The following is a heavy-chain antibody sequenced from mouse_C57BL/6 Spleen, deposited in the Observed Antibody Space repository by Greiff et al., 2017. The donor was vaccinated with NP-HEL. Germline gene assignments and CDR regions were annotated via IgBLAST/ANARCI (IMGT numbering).Heavy chain of an antibody. Sequence: QVQLQQSGAELVKPGASVKMSCKASGYTFTSYWMPWVKQRPGQGLEWIGDIYPGSGGTNYNEKFKSKATLTVDTSSSTAYMQLSSLTSEDSAVYYCTRRGLLRCFDYWGQGTTLTVSA. V-gene: IGHV1-55*01. CDR2: IYPGSGGT. D-gene: IGHD1-1*01. CDR1: GYTFTSYW. J-gene: IGHJ2*01. CDR3: TRRGLLRCFDY.